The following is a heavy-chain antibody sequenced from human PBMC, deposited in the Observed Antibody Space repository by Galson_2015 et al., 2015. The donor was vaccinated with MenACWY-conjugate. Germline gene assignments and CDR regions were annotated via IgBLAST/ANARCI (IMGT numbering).Heavy chain of an antibody. Sequence: SLRLSCAASGFIFSSYAMSWVRQAPGKGLEWVSAMSGSGGSRNYADSVKGRFTISKDNSKNTLYLQMNSLRAEDTAVYYCAKTYCSRTNCREPNWYFDLWGRGTLVTVPS. D-gene: IGHD2-2*01. J-gene: IGHJ2*01. CDR1: GFIFSSYA. CDR3: AKTYCSRTNCREPNWYFDL. V-gene: IGHV3-23*01. CDR2: MSGSGGSR.